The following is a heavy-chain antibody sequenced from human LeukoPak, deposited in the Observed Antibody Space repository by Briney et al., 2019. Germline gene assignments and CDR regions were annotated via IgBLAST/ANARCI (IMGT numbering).Heavy chain of an antibody. Sequence: GGSLRLSCAASGSTFNSFAMSWVRQAPGKGLEWVSGISASGSTPYYTDSVKGRFTISRDNSKNTLYLQMNGLRAEDTAVYYCAKDKLGATVFWDYWGQGTLVTVSS. V-gene: IGHV3-23*01. D-gene: IGHD1-26*01. J-gene: IGHJ4*02. CDR1: GSTFNSFA. CDR2: ISASGSTP. CDR3: AKDKLGATVFWDY.